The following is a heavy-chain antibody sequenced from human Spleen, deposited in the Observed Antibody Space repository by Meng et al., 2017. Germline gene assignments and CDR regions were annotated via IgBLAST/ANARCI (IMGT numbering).Heavy chain of an antibody. CDR3: TTDSGLRYFDWFKSGVGMDV. D-gene: IGHD3-9*01. V-gene: IGHV3-38-3*01. J-gene: IGHJ6*02. Sequence: GESLKISCAASGFIVSSNEMSWVRQAPGKGLEWVSSISGDSTFYADSGKGRFTISRDDSKNTLYLQMNSLKTEDTAVYYCTTDSGLRYFDWFKSGVGMDVWGQGTTVTVSS. CDR2: ISGDST. CDR1: GFIVSSNE.